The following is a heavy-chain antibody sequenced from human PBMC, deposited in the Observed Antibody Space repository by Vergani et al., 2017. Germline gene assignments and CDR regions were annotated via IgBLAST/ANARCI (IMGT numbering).Heavy chain of an antibody. CDR3: ARETRYCTNGVCYNWFDP. CDR2: INTNTGNP. Sequence: QVQLVQSGAEVKKPGASVKVSCKASGYTFTGYYMHWVRQAPGQGLEWMGWINTNTGNPTYAQGFTGRFVLSLDTSVSTAYLQISSLKAEDTAVYYCARETRYCTNGVCYNWFDPWGQGTLVTVSS. CDR1: GYTFTGYY. J-gene: IGHJ5*02. V-gene: IGHV7-4-1*02. D-gene: IGHD2-8*01.